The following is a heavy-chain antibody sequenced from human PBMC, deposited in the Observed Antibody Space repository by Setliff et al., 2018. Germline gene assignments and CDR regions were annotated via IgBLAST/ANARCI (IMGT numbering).Heavy chain of an antibody. J-gene: IGHJ5*02. D-gene: IGHD3-16*01. CDR1: GYSFTDYY. V-gene: IGHV1-2*02. CDR3: ARDGISWLMWFDP. Sequence: ASVKVSCKASGYSFTDYYMHWVRQVPGRGLEWMGWFNPKSGGTRYAQKFQGRVTMTRDTSISTAYMELSSLRSDDTAVYYCARDGISWLMWFDPWGQGTLVTVSS. CDR2: FNPKSGGT.